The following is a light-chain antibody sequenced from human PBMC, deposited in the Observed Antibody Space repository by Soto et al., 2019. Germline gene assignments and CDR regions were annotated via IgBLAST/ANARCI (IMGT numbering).Light chain of an antibody. CDR1: QSISSY. CDR3: QQRSHWPPT. Sequence: EIVLTQSPATLSLSPGERATLSCRASQSISSYLAWYQQNPGQAPRLLLYDASNRATGIPARFSGSGSGTDFTLTISSLEPEDFAIYYCQQRSHWPPTFGPGTRLDI. J-gene: IGKJ5*01. V-gene: IGKV3-11*01. CDR2: DAS.